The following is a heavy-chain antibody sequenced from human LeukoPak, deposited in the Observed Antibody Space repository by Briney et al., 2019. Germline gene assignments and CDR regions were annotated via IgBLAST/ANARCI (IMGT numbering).Heavy chain of an antibody. J-gene: IGHJ4*02. CDR1: GGSFSGYY. CDR3: ARGRTVFDY. CDR2: IKHNGST. V-gene: IGHV4-34*01. D-gene: IGHD4-17*01. Sequence: SETLSLTCAVYGGSFSGYYWSWIRQPPGKGLEWIGEIKHNGSTNYNPSLKSRVTISVDTSKNQFSLKLSSMTAADTAVYYCARGRTVFDYWGQGTLVTVSS.